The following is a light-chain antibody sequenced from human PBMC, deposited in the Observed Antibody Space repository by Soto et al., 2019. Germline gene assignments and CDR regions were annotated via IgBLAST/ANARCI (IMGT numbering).Light chain of an antibody. Sequence: EIVLTQSPCTLSLSPGERATLSFLASQSVSSSDLAWYQQKPGQAPRLLIYGASSRATGIPDRFSGSGSGTDFTLTISRLEPEDFAVYYCQQYGSSPFTFGPGTKVDIK. V-gene: IGKV3-20*01. CDR3: QQYGSSPFT. CDR2: GAS. CDR1: QSVSSSD. J-gene: IGKJ3*01.